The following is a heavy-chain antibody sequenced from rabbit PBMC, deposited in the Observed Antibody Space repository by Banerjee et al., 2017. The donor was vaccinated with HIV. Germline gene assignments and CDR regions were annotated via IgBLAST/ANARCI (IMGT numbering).Heavy chain of an antibody. D-gene: IGHD1-1*01. V-gene: IGHV1S47*01. CDR3: VRGASSSGYYSL. J-gene: IGHJ4*01. CDR2: IDLVFGTT. CDR1: GFDFSNYG. Sequence: QEQLVESGGGLIQPGGSLKLSCKASGFDFSNYGMSWVRQAPGKGLEWIGYIDLVFGTTYYASWVNGRFTISSNNAQNTLYLQLNSLTAADTATYFCVRGASSSGYYSLWGPGTLVTVS.